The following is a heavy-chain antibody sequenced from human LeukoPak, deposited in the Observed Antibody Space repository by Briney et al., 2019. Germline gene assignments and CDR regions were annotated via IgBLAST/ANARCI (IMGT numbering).Heavy chain of an antibody. J-gene: IGHJ4*02. CDR3: ARRIAVAGINGYYIDY. V-gene: IGHV4-59*01. Sequence: SETLSLTCSVSNGFISGYYWSWIRQPPGKGLEWIGYIYYTGSTNYNPSLRSRATISLDTSKSQYSLRMSSVTAADTAVYYCARRIAVAGINGYYIDYWGQGILVIVSS. CDR2: IYYTGST. CDR1: NGFISGYY. D-gene: IGHD6-19*01.